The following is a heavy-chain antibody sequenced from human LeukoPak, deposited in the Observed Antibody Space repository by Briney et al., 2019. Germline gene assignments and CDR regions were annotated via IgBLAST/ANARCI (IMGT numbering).Heavy chain of an antibody. D-gene: IGHD2-15*01. V-gene: IGHV4-30-2*01. CDR2: IYHSGST. Sequence: KTSQTLSLTCAVSGGSISSGGYSWSWIRQPPGRGLESIVYIYHSGSTYYNPSLQSRVPLSVDRSKNQFSLKLSSVTAADTAVYYCARGPANPRIWWFVPWGQGTLVTV. J-gene: IGHJ5*02. CDR1: GGSISSGGYS. CDR3: ARGPANPRIWWFVP.